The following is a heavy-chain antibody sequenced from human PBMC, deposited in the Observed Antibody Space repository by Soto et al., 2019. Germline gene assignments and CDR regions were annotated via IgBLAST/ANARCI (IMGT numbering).Heavy chain of an antibody. CDR3: TSRIVGATSFDY. CDR2: IRSKANSYAT. CDR1: GFTFSGSA. V-gene: IGHV3-73*01. J-gene: IGHJ4*02. Sequence: GGSLRLSCAASGFTFSGSAMHWVRQASGKGLEWVGRIRSKANSYATAYAASVKGRFTISRDDSKNTAYLQMNSLKTEDTAVYYCTSRIVGATSFDYWGQGTPVTVSS. D-gene: IGHD1-26*01.